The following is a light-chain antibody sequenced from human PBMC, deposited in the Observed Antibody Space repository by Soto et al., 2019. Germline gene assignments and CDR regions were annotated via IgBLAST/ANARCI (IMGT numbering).Light chain of an antibody. CDR3: QQYDSSPS. Sequence: EIVLTQSPGTLSLSPGERTTISCRASQSVSSSYLAWYQQRPGQAPRLLIYGASSRAAGIPDRFSGSGSGTDYALTIATLEPEDFAVYYCQQYDSSPSFGPGTKVDIK. V-gene: IGKV3-20*01. CDR1: QSVSSSY. CDR2: GAS. J-gene: IGKJ3*01.